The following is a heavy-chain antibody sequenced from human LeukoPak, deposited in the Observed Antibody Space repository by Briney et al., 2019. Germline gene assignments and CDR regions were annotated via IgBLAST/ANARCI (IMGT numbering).Heavy chain of an antibody. Sequence: PGTSLRLSCAASGFTFSNFGMHWVRQAPGKGLEWVALIWYDGRNKNYADSVKGRFTISRDNPKNTLYLQMNSLRAEDTAVYYCARTEHYSDRSGYYYFDYWGQGTLVTVSS. CDR1: GFTFSNFG. CDR2: IWYDGRNK. CDR3: ARTEHYSDRSGYYYFDY. V-gene: IGHV3-33*08. D-gene: IGHD3-22*01. J-gene: IGHJ4*02.